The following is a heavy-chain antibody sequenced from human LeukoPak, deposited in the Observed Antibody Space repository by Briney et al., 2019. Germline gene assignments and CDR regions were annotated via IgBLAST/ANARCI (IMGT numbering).Heavy chain of an antibody. CDR3: ARGSRVAVAGTSWFDP. CDR1: GLTFSSYA. V-gene: IGHV3-30*04. D-gene: IGHD6-19*01. CDR2: ISYDGSNK. Sequence: GGSLRLSCAASGLTFSSYAMHWVRHAPGKGLEWVAVISYDGSNKYYADSVKGRFTISRDNSKNTLYLQMNSLRAEDTAVYYCARGSRVAVAGTSWFDPWGQGTLVTVSS. J-gene: IGHJ5*02.